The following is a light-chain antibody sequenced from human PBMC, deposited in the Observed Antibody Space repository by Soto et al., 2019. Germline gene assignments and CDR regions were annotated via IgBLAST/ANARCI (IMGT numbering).Light chain of an antibody. V-gene: IGKV3-20*01. Sequence: EIVLTQSPGTLSLSPGERATLSCRASQSISSNYLTWYQQKPGQAPRLLIYGASSRATGFPDRFSGSGSGTDFTLTITRLEPEDFAVYYCQQYGSSPWTFGQGTKVEFK. CDR3: QQYGSSPWT. J-gene: IGKJ1*01. CDR2: GAS. CDR1: QSISSNY.